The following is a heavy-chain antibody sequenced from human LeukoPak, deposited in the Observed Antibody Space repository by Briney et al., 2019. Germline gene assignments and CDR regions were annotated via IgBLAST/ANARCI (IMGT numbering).Heavy chain of an antibody. CDR1: GYTFTSYG. V-gene: IGHV1-69*04. D-gene: IGHD2-2*02. Sequence: GASVKVSCKASGYTFTSYGISWVRQAPGQGLEWMGRIIPILGIANNAQKFQGRVTITADKSTSTAYMELSSLRSEDTAVYYCARGGEYCSSTSCYKIAHIDYWGQGTLVTVSS. J-gene: IGHJ4*02. CDR3: ARGGEYCSSTSCYKIAHIDY. CDR2: IIPILGIA.